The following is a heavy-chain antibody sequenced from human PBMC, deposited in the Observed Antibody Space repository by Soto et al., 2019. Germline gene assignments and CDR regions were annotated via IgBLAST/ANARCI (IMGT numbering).Heavy chain of an antibody. Sequence: EVQLVESGGGLVQPGGSLRLSCAASGFTFSSYSMNWVRQAPGKGLEWVSYISSSSSTIYYADSVKGRFTISRDNAKNSLYLQMNSLRDEDTAVYYCARDCSGGSCRLYYYYGMDVWGQGTTVTVSS. D-gene: IGHD2-15*01. V-gene: IGHV3-48*02. CDR1: GFTFSSYS. CDR3: ARDCSGGSCRLYYYYGMDV. CDR2: ISSSSSTI. J-gene: IGHJ6*02.